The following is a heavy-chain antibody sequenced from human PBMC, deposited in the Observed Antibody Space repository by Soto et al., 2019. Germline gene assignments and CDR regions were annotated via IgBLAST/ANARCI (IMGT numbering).Heavy chain of an antibody. J-gene: IGHJ5*02. CDR2: ISYNGSNK. Sequence: QVQLVESGGGVVQPGRSLRLSCAASGFTFSSYAMHWVRQAPGKGLEWVAVISYNGSNKYYADSVKGRFTIARDNSKKTLYLQMNSLRAEDPAVYYCAREGSSGWYGGGWFAPWGQGTLVTVSS. V-gene: IGHV3-30-3*01. CDR1: GFTFSSYA. D-gene: IGHD6-19*01. CDR3: AREGSSGWYGGGWFAP.